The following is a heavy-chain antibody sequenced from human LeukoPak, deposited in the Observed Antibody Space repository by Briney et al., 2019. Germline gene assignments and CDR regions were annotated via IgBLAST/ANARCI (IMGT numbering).Heavy chain of an antibody. Sequence: PGGSLRLSCVTSGFSFSNAWMNWVRQAPGKGLEWVGRSKRRKEGGTIDYHAPVQGRFTISRDESKNTLYLQMNSLKTEDTAVYYCARLGYDSSGYYQYYFDYWGQGTLVTVSS. CDR2: SKRRKEGGTI. V-gene: IGHV3-15*01. J-gene: IGHJ4*02. CDR1: GFSFSNAW. CDR3: ARLGYDSSGYYQYYFDY. D-gene: IGHD3-22*01.